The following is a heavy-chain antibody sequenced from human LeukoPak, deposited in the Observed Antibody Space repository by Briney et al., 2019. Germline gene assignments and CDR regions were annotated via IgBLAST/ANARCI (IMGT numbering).Heavy chain of an antibody. J-gene: IGHJ4*02. CDR1: GGTFSSYA. CDR2: IIPILGIA. CDR3: AIVEMATRGPFDY. D-gene: IGHD5-24*01. Sequence: ASVKVSCKASGGTFSSYAISWVRQAPGQGLEWMGRIIPILGIANYAQKFQGRVAITADKSTSTAYMELSSLRSEDTAVYYCAIVEMATRGPFDYWGQGTLVTVSS. V-gene: IGHV1-69*04.